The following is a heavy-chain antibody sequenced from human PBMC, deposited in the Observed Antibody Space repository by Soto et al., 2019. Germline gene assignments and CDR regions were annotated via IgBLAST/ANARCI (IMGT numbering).Heavy chain of an antibody. CDR1: GFTFSNAW. CDR3: TTVGVRGVTWDWLGYYYGMDV. CDR2: IKSKTDGGTT. J-gene: IGHJ6*02. Sequence: EVQLVESGGGLVKPGGSLRLSCAASGFTFSNAWMSWVRQAPGKGLEWVGRIKSKTDGGTTDYAAPVKGRFTISRDDSKNTLYLQMNSLKTEDTAVYYCTTVGVRGVTWDWLGYYYGMDVWGQGTTVTVSS. D-gene: IGHD3-10*01. V-gene: IGHV3-15*01.